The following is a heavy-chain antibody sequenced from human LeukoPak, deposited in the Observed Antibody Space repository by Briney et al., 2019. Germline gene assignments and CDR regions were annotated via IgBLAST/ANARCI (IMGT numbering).Heavy chain of an antibody. J-gene: IGHJ4*02. Sequence: SVKVSCKASGGTFSSYTITWVRQAPGQGLEWMGGIIPIFGSANYAQKFQGRVTMTRDTSTSTVYMELSSLRSEDTAVYYCARDQNKITMMRRGSNFDYWGQGTLVTVSS. CDR2: IIPIFGSA. CDR3: ARDQNKITMMRRGSNFDY. V-gene: IGHV1-69*05. CDR1: GGTFSSYT. D-gene: IGHD3-22*01.